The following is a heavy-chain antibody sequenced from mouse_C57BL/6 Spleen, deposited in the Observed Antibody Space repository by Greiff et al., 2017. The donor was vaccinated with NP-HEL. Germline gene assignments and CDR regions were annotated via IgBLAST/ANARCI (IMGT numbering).Heavy chain of an antibody. D-gene: IGHD2-4*01. CDR3: ARCSFYYDYDDWYFDV. CDR1: GYTFTSYW. V-gene: IGHV1-72*01. Sequence: VKLQQPGAELVKPGASVKLSCKASGYTFTSYWMHWVKQRPGRGLEWIGRIDPNSGGTKYNEKFKSKATLTVDKPSSTAYMQLSSLTSEDSAVYYCARCSFYYDYDDWYFDVWGTGTTVTVSS. CDR2: IDPNSGGT. J-gene: IGHJ1*03.